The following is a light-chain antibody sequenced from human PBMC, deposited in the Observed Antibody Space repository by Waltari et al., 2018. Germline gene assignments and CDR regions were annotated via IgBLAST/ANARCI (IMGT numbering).Light chain of an antibody. J-gene: IGLJ3*02. Sequence: QSVLTQPPSASGTPGQRVTLSCSGSSSNTGSSYVYWYQRVPGTAPQLLIYRNNQRPSGVPDRFSGSKSGTSASLAISGLRSEDEADYYCEAWDDSLSVLVFGGGTKVTVL. V-gene: IGLV1-47*01. CDR2: RNN. CDR1: SSNTGSSY. CDR3: EAWDDSLSVLV.